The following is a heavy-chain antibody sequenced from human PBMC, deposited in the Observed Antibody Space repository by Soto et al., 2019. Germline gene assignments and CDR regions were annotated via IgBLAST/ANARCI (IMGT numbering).Heavy chain of an antibody. J-gene: IGHJ4*01. D-gene: IGHD3-22*01. CDR3: TTDSHFTMILVRFDY. CDR2: IYYSGST. V-gene: IGHV4-59*01. Sequence: ETLSLTGTVSCGSISSYYWSWIRQPPGKGLEWIGYIYYSGSTNYNPSLKSRVTISVDTSKNQFSLKLSSVTAADTAVYYCTTDSHFTMILVRFDYWGLGTLVTVSS. CDR1: CGSISSYY.